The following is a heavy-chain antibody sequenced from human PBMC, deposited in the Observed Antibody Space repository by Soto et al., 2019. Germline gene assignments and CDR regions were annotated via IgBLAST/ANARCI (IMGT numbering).Heavy chain of an antibody. CDR1: GGSIISYG. V-gene: IGHV4-59*12. J-gene: IGHJ5*02. Sequence: SVPLSVTCTVSGGSIISYGWSWIRKHQGTGLGWIGYIYYSGSTYYNPSLKSRVTISVDTSKNQFSLKLSSVTAADTAVYYCASLFSHGYCSGGSCFESNWFDPWGQGTLVTVSS. CDR2: IYYSGST. D-gene: IGHD2-15*01. CDR3: ASLFSHGYCSGGSCFESNWFDP.